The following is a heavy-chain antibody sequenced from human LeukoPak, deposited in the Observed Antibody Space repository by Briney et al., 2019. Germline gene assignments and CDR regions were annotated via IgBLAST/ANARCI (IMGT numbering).Heavy chain of an antibody. J-gene: IGHJ5*02. V-gene: IGHV4-59*01. CDR2: IYYSGST. CDR3: ARSEVWGSYTWFDP. Sequence: SETLSLTCTVSGGSISIYYWSWIRQPPGKGLEWFGYIYYSGSTNYNPPLKSRVTISVDTSKNQFYLKLSSVTAADTAVYYCARSEVWGSYTWFDPWGQGTLVTVSS. D-gene: IGHD3-16*01. CDR1: GGSISIYY.